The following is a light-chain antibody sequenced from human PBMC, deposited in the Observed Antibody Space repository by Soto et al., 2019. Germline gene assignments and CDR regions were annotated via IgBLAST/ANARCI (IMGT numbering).Light chain of an antibody. J-gene: IGKJ4*01. Sequence: EFVLRQSPGTLSLSPVERATLSCMASQSVSSTYLSWYQQKRGQAPRLLIYSASTRVTGIPDRYSASGSGTDFTLTISRLEPEDFAVYYCQQYNNWPLTLGGGTKVDNK. CDR2: SAS. CDR3: QQYNNWPLT. V-gene: IGKV3-20*01. CDR1: QSVSSTY.